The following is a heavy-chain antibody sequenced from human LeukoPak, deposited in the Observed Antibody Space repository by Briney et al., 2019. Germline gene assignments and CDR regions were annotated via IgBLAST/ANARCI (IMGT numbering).Heavy chain of an antibody. CDR2: INHSGST. Sequence: SETLSLTCAVYGGSFSGYYWSWIRQPPGKGLEWIGEINHSGSTNYNPSLKSRVTISVDTSKNQFSLKLSSVTAADTAVYYCAISDPRYGGYPEPFDYWGQGTLVTVSS. J-gene: IGHJ4*02. CDR1: GGSFSGYY. CDR3: AISDPRYGGYPEPFDY. V-gene: IGHV4-34*01. D-gene: IGHD4-17*01.